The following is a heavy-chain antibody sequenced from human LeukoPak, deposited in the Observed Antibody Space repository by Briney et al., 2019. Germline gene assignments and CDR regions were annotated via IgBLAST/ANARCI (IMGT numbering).Heavy chain of an antibody. D-gene: IGHD4-17*01. J-gene: IGHJ6*02. CDR2: ISAYNGNT. CDR1: GYTFTSYG. CDR3: ARVLGARYYYYGMDV. Sequence: ASVKVSCKASGYTFTSYGISWVRQAPGQGLEWMGWISAYNGNTNYAQKLQGRVTMTTDTSTSTAYMELRSLRSDDTAVYYCARVLGARYYYYGMDVWGQGTTVTVSS. V-gene: IGHV1-18*01.